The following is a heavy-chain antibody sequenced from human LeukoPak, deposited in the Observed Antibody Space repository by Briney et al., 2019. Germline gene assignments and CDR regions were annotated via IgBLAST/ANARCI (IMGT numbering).Heavy chain of an antibody. V-gene: IGHV1-3*01. J-gene: IGHJ5*02. CDR2: INAVNGNT. D-gene: IGHD2-2*01. CDR1: GYTFTTYA. Sequence: PSVKVSCTASGYTFTTYAMHWVRPAPRHRREWMGWINAVNGNTKYSQKPQRRVTITRDTYASTAYMELSSLRSEDTAVYYCARDWRPGSVVVPANTLPTPRIDPCGQGTLFTASS. CDR3: ARDWRPGSVVVPANTLPTPRIDP.